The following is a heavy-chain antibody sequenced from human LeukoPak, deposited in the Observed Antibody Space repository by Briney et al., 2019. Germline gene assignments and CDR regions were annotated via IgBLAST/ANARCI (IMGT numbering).Heavy chain of an antibody. V-gene: IGHV1-2*02. CDR3: AREANYYDGSGYYVLLFDY. CDR2: INPNSGGT. J-gene: IGHJ4*02. CDR1: GYTFTGYY. Sequence: GASVKVSCKASGYTFTGYYMHWVRQAPGQGLEWMGWINPNSGGTNYAQKFQGRVTMTRDTSISTAYMELSRLRSDDTAVYYCAREANYYDGSGYYVLLFDYWGQGTLVTVSS. D-gene: IGHD3-22*01.